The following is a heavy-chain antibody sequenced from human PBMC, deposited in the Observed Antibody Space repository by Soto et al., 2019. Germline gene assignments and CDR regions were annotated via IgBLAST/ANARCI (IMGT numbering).Heavy chain of an antibody. Sequence: QVQLQESGPGLVKPSGTLSLTCAVSGGSISSSNWWSWVRQPPGKGLEWIGEIYHSGSTNYNPSLPIRVTLYVDKSKHQFPLKLSSVTAADTAVYYCASVVGGYYYGMDVWGQGTTVTVSS. J-gene: IGHJ6*02. V-gene: IGHV4-4*02. CDR2: IYHSGST. CDR1: GGSISSSNW. D-gene: IGHD2-2*01. CDR3: ASVVGGYYYGMDV.